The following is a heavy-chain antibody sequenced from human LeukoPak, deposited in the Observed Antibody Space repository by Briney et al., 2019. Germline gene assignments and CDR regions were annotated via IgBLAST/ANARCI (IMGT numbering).Heavy chain of an antibody. CDR2: IRYDGSNK. Sequence: PGGSLRLSCAASGFTFSGYGMHWVRQAPGKGLEWVAFIRYDGSNKYYADSVKGRFTISRDNSKNTLYLQMNSLGAEDTAVYYCAKGRVVVPAAIHDYWGQGTLVTVSS. J-gene: IGHJ4*02. CDR1: GFTFSGYG. CDR3: AKGRVVVPAAIHDY. D-gene: IGHD2-2*01. V-gene: IGHV3-30*02.